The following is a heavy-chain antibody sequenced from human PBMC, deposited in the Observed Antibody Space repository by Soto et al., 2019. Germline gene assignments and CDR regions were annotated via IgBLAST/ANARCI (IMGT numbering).Heavy chain of an antibody. J-gene: IGHJ6*02. CDR1: GFTLTSYG. CDR2: IGRGGDT. V-gene: IGHV3-23*01. Sequence: PGGSLRLSCEVSGFTLTSYGMNWVRQAPAKGLEWVSTIGRGGDTYYADSVKGRFTISRDNSKNTLFLQMNSLRAEDTDLYYCAKDWTTSGILFYAMDVWGQGTTVTVSS. CDR3: AKDWTTSGILFYAMDV. D-gene: IGHD1-1*01.